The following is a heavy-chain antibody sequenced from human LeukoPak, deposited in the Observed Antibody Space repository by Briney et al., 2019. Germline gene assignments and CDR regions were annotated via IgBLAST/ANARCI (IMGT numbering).Heavy chain of an antibody. CDR2: INANSGGT. CDR3: ASAPLGYNWFDP. CDR1: GYTFAGYY. D-gene: IGHD3-10*01. V-gene: IGHV1-2*06. Sequence: ASVKVSCKASGYTFAGYYMHCGRQAPGQRLEWMGRINANSGGTNYAQKFQGRVTMTKDTSISTGYMELSRLRSDDTAVYYCASAPLGYNWFDPWGQGTLVTVSS. J-gene: IGHJ5*02.